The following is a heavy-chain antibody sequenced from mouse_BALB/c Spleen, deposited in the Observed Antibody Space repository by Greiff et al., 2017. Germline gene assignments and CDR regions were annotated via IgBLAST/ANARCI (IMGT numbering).Heavy chain of an antibody. Sequence: QVQLQQSGAELAKPGASVKMSCKASGYTFTSYWMHWVKQRPGQGLEWIGYINPSTGYTEYNQKFKDKATLTADKSSSTAYMQLSSLTSEDSAVYYCARRGDRYYFDYWGQGTTLTVSS. CDR3: ARRGDRYYFDY. CDR2: INPSTGYT. CDR1: GYTFTSYW. J-gene: IGHJ2*01. V-gene: IGHV1-7*01.